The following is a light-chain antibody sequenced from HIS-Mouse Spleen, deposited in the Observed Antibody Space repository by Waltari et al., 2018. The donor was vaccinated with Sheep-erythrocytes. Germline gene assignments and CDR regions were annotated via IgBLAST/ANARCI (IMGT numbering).Light chain of an antibody. V-gene: IGKV1-39*01. CDR2: AAS. CDR1: QSISIY. CDR3: QQSYSTPPLT. Sequence: DIQMTHSPSSLSASVGDRVTITCRASQSISIYLNWYQQKPGKAPKLLIYAASSLQSGVPSRFSGSGSGTDFTLTISSLQPEDFATYYCQQSYSTPPLTFGGGTKVEIK. J-gene: IGKJ4*01.